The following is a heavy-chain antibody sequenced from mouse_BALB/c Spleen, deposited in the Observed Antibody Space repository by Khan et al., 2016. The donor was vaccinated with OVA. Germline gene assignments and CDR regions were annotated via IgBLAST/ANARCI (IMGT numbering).Heavy chain of an antibody. CDR2: ISTGGDYT. CDR1: GFTFSSYS. D-gene: IGHD2-3*01. Sequence: EVQLVESGGDLVKPGGSLKFSCAASGFTFSSYSMSWVRQTPDKSLEWVATISTGGDYTYYSDNVKGRSTISRDKANNTLYLQMSSLTSEDAAVYYCTRHLDGSFAYWGQGTLVTVSA. V-gene: IGHV5-6*01. CDR3: TRHLDGSFAY. J-gene: IGHJ3*01.